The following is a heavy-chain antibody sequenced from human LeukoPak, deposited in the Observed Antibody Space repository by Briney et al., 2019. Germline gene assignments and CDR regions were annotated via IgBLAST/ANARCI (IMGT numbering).Heavy chain of an antibody. D-gene: IGHD3-10*01. CDR1: GFSFFSDG. CDR3: AKEYNYGSPAPLDY. Sequence: GGSLRLSCAASGFSFFSDGMHWVRQAPGKGLEWVAVISYDGRTIYYADSVKGRFTISRDNSKNTLYLQMSSLRAEDTAVYYCAKEYNYGSPAPLDYWGQGTLVTVSS. J-gene: IGHJ4*02. V-gene: IGHV3-30*18. CDR2: ISYDGRTI.